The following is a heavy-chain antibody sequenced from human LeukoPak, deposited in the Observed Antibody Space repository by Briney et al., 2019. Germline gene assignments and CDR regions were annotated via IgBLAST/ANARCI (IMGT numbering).Heavy chain of an antibody. CDR1: GFTFSSFW. D-gene: IGHD4-17*01. J-gene: IGHJ4*02. Sequence: QPGGSLRLSCAASGFTFSSFWMNWVRQAPGKGLEWVANIKHDGSEKYYVDSVKGRFTISRDNAKSSLFLQMNSLRVEDTAVCYCARGMTTGDWGQGTLVTVSS. V-gene: IGHV3-7*05. CDR2: IKHDGSEK. CDR3: ARGMTTGD.